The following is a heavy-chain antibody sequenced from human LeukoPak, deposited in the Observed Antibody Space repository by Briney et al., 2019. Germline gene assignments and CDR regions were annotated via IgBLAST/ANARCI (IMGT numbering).Heavy chain of an antibody. J-gene: IGHJ4*02. CDR3: AKNRGGSYYSGSDY. V-gene: IGHV3-23*01. Sequence: GGSLRLSCAASGFTFSSYAMNWVRQTPGKGLEWVSAVRGGDAGTSYADSVKGRFTISRDNSKNTLYLQMNSLRADDTAVYYCAKNRGGSYYSGSDYWGQGTLVTVSS. D-gene: IGHD1-26*01. CDR1: GFTFSSYA. CDR2: VRGGDAGT.